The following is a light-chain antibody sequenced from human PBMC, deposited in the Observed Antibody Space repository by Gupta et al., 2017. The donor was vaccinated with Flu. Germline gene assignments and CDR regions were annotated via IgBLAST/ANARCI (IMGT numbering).Light chain of an antibody. V-gene: IGLV1-47*01. Sequence: QSVLTQPLSASGTPEQRFTIACSGSSSNIGSNYVYWYQQLPGTAPKLLIYRNNQRPSGVPDRFSDSKSGTSASLAISGLRSEDEADYYCAAWDDSRSGLNWVFGGGTKLTVL. J-gene: IGLJ3*02. CDR1: SSNIGSNY. CDR3: AAWDDSRSGLNWV. CDR2: RNN.